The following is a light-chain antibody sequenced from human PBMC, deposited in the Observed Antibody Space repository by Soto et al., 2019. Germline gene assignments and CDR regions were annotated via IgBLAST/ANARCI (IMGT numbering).Light chain of an antibody. V-gene: IGLV2-14*01. CDR3: TSYTASSTLV. Sequence: QSALTQPASVSGSPGQSITISCTGTSSDIGTYNSVSWYQQHAGKVPKLMIYDVTNRPSGVSDRFSVSKSGNTASLTISGRQAEDEADYYCTSYTASSTLVFGGGTKLTVL. J-gene: IGLJ2*01. CDR2: DVT. CDR1: SSDIGTYNS.